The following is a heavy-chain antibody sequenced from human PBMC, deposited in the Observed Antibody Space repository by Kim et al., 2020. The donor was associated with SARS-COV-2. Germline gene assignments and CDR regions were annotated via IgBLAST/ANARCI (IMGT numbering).Heavy chain of an antibody. CDR2: IWYDGSNK. V-gene: IGHV3-33*01. Sequence: GGSLRLSCAASGFTFSSYGMHWVRQAPGKGLEWVAVIWYDGSNKYYADSVKGRFTISRDNSKNTLYLQMNSLRAEDTAVYYCARDRIAAAGDVYYYYGMDVWGQGTTVTVSS. D-gene: IGHD6-13*01. J-gene: IGHJ6*02. CDR3: ARDRIAAAGDVYYYYGMDV. CDR1: GFTFSSYG.